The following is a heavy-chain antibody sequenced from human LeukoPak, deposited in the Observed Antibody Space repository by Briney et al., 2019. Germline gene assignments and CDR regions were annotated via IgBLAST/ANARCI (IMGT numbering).Heavy chain of an antibody. CDR2: ISGSGGST. V-gene: IGHV3-23*01. CDR1: GFTFSSYA. J-gene: IGHJ4*02. D-gene: IGHD2-15*01. Sequence: GGSLRLSCAASGFTFSSYAMSWVRQAPGKGLEWVSAISGSGGSTYYADSVNGRFTISRDNSKNTLYLQMNSLRAEDTAVYYCAKGFYCSGGSCPVDYWGQGTLVTVSS. CDR3: AKGFYCSGGSCPVDY.